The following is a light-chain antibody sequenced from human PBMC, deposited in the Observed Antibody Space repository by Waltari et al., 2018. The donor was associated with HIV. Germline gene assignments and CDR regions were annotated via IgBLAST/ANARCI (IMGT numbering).Light chain of an antibody. CDR3: GTWDSSLSGVV. V-gene: IGLV1-51*01. Sequence: QSVLTQPPSVSAAPGQKVTISCSGSSSNIGKNFVSWYKQLPGTAPKLLIYGKNERPSGIPDRFTGSKSGTSATLGITGLQTGDEADYYCGTWDSSLSGVVFGGGTKLTVL. CDR1: SSNIGKNF. J-gene: IGLJ3*02. CDR2: GKN.